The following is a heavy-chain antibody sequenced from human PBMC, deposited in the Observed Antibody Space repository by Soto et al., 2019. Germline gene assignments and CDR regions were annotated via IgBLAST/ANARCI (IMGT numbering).Heavy chain of an antibody. V-gene: IGHV4-4*07. CDR1: GGSRSSYY. D-gene: IGHD5-12*01. CDR3: ARIEMASIK. J-gene: IGHJ4*02. Sequence: SQTLSLTCTVSGGSRSSYYWSWIRQPAGKRLEWIGRLYTSGITNYKPSLMNRVNLSVDTSKNQSSLKLTSVTAADTAMYYCARIEMASIKWGRGTLVTVSS. CDR2: LYTSGIT.